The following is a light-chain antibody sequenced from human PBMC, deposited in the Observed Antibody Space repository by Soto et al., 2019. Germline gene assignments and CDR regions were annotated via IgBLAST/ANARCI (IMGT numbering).Light chain of an antibody. Sequence: EIGLTQSPGTLSLSPGERATLSCRASQSVSSSFLAWYQQKPGQAPRLLIHGASSRATGIPDRFSASGSGTDFALTISRLEPEDFAVYYCQQYGSSPRTFGQGTKVEIK. CDR3: QQYGSSPRT. J-gene: IGKJ1*01. CDR2: GAS. V-gene: IGKV3-20*01. CDR1: QSVSSSF.